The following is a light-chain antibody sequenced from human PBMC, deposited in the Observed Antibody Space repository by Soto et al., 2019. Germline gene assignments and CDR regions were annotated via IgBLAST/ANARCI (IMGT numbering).Light chain of an antibody. V-gene: IGLV2-8*01. CDR2: EVT. J-gene: IGLJ1*01. CDR3: SSDAGNYNYV. Sequence: QSALTQRPSAAGSTGESVTIPCTGTSSDVGGYDHVSWHQQHPGKAPKPMIYEVTKRPAGVPDRFSGSKSGNTASLTVSGLQAEDEADYYCSSDAGNYNYVFGTGTKVTVL. CDR1: SSDVGGYDH.